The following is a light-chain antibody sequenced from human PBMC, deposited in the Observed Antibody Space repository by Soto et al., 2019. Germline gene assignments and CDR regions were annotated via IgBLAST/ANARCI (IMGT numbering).Light chain of an antibody. Sequence: DIQMTQSPSSLSASVGDRVTIACRASQSINTSLNWYEVKPGNAPKPLFYAVSSLQSVVPSKFSGSGSGTVITLTISSLLPEHFATYYSLQCYSIPRTFSQWTKVEMK. CDR2: AVS. CDR1: QSINTS. V-gene: IGKV1-39*01. CDR3: LQCYSIPRT. J-gene: IGKJ1*01.